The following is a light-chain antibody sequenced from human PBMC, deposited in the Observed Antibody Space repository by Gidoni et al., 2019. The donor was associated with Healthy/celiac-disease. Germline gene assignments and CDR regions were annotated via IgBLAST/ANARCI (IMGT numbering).Light chain of an antibody. CDR1: ALPEQY. CDR3: QSADSSGTYVV. J-gene: IGLJ2*01. V-gene: IGLV3-25*03. CDR2: KDS. Sequence: SYELTQPPSVSVSPGQTAMITCSGDALPEQYAYWYQQKPGQAPVLVIYKDSERPSGIPGRFSGSSSGTTVTLTISGVQAEDEADYYCQSADSSGTYVVFGGGTKLTVL.